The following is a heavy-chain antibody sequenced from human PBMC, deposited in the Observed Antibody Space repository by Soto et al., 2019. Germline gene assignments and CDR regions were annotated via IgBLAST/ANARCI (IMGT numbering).Heavy chain of an antibody. CDR3: AKGAVAGTPTSYYYYGMAV. CDR1: GGTFRTYA. Sequence: QVQLLQSGAEVKKPGSSVRVSCEASGGTFRTYAISWVRQAPGQGLEWMGEIIPIFGTVNYAQKFQGRVTITADESTTTVYMGLRSLRPEDTAVYYCAKGAVAGTPTSYYYYGMAVWGQGTTVTVSS. J-gene: IGHJ6*02. D-gene: IGHD6-19*01. CDR2: IIPIFGTV. V-gene: IGHV1-69*12.